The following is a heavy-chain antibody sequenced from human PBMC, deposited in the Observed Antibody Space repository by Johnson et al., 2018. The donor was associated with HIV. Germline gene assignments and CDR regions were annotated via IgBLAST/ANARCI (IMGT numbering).Heavy chain of an antibody. V-gene: IGHV3-7*05. CDR3: ASSQGSGAGAFDI. J-gene: IGHJ3*02. Sequence: MLLVESGGGLVQPGGSLRLSCAASGFTFSIYWMTWVRQAPGKGLEWVASIRQDGSEKYFVDSVKGRFTISRDNAKNSLYLQMNSLRVEDTAVYYCASSQGSGAGAFDIWGQGIMVTVSA. CDR1: GFTFSIYW. D-gene: IGHD2-8*02. CDR2: IRQDGSEK.